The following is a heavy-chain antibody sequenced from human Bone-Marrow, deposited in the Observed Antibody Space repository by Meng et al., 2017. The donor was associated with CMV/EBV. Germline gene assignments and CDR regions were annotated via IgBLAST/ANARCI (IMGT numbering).Heavy chain of an antibody. J-gene: IGHJ6*02. CDR1: GFTFSSYE. CDR3: ARDQVLTGYYDFWSGYYSAQYGMDF. D-gene: IGHD3-3*01. V-gene: IGHV3-48*03. Sequence: GGSLRLSCAASGFTFSSYEMNWVRQAPGKGLEWVSYISSSGSTIYYADSVKGRFTISRDNAKNSLYLQMNSLRAEDTAVYYCARDQVLTGYYDFWSGYYSAQYGMDFWGQGTTVTVSS. CDR2: ISSSGSTI.